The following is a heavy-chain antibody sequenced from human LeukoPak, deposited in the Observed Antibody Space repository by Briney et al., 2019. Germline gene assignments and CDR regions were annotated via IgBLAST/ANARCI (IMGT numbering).Heavy chain of an antibody. CDR2: IYTSGST. Sequence: SQTLSLTCTVSGGSISSGSYYWSWIRQPAGKGLEWIGRIYTSGSTTYNSSLKSRVTISLDMSKNHFSLRLSSVTAADTAVYYCARDREVGATGYYFDYWGQGTLVTVSS. CDR3: ARDREVGATGYYFDY. J-gene: IGHJ4*02. V-gene: IGHV4-61*02. CDR1: GGSISSGSYY. D-gene: IGHD1-26*01.